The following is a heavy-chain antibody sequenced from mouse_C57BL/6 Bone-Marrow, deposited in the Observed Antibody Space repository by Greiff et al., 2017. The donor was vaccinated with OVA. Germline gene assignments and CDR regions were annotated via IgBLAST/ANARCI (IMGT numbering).Heavy chain of an antibody. D-gene: IGHD1-1*01. J-gene: IGHJ2*02. V-gene: IGHV1-59*01. Sequence: QVQLQQPGAELVRPGTSVKLSCKASGYTFTNYWMHWVKQRPGQGLEWIGVIAPSDSYINYNQKFKGRATLTVDTSSSTAYMHLSSLTSEDSAVYDCAHYGSILYLHYWGQGTSLTVSS. CDR2: IAPSDSYI. CDR3: AHYGSILYLHY. CDR1: GYTFTNYW.